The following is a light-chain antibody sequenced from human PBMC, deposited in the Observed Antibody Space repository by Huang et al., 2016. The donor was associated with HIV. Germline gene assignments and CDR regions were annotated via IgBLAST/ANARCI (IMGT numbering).Light chain of an antibody. CDR3: QQYDNWPPFT. J-gene: IGKJ3*01. V-gene: IGKV3-15*01. Sequence: EIVMTQSPGTLSGSPGVRATLSCRASQSVRRNLAWYQQKPGQDPRLLIDDASTRATGVPARFSGSSSGTQFTLSISSLQSEDFAVYYCQQYDNWPPFTFGPGTKVDIK. CDR1: QSVRRN. CDR2: DAS.